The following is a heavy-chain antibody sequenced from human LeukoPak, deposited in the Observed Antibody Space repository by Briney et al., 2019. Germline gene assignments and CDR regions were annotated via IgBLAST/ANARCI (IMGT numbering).Heavy chain of an antibody. CDR1: GYTFTSYG. D-gene: IGHD3-16*01. CDR3: ARHLRSGGLDY. V-gene: IGHV1-18*01. J-gene: IGHJ4*02. Sequence: ASVKVSCKASGYTFTSYGISWVRQAPGQGLEWMGWISAYNGNTDYVQKFQGRVTITADESTSTAYMELSSLRSEDTAVYYCARHLRSGGLDYWGQGTLVTVSS. CDR2: ISAYNGNT.